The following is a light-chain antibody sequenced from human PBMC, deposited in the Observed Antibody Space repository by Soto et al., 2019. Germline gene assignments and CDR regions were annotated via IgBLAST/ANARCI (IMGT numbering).Light chain of an antibody. V-gene: IGLV1-47*02. J-gene: IGLJ1*01. Sequence: SVLTQPPSASGTPGQRGTISCSGSSSNIGSNSVYWYQQLPGTAPKLLIYNNNHRPAGGPDRFSGSKSGTSASLAISGLRSEDEADYFCAAWDGSLSGRFVFGTGTKVTVL. CDR1: SSNIGSNS. CDR3: AAWDGSLSGRFV. CDR2: NNN.